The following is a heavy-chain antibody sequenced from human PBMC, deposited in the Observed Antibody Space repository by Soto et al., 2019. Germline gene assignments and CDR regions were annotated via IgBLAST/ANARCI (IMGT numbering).Heavy chain of an antibody. CDR3: AKLSRAGTTEY. V-gene: IGHV3-23*01. CDR2: ISGSGDNI. Sequence: EVQLLESGGSLVQPGGSLRLSCAASGFTFSSYGMSWVRQAPGKGLEWVSSISGSGDNIYDVDSVKGRFTIPRDNSKNTLYLQMNSLRADDTAVYYCAKLSRAGTTEYWGQGTLVTVSS. CDR1: GFTFSSYG. J-gene: IGHJ4*02. D-gene: IGHD1-7*01.